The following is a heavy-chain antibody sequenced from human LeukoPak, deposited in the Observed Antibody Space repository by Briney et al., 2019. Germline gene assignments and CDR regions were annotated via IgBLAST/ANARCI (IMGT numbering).Heavy chain of an antibody. Sequence: GGSLRLSCAASGFXFSSYGIHWVRQAPGKGREWVAFIWYDGSNKYYADSVKGRFTISRDNSKDTLYLQMNSLRAEDTAVYYCARDGRISYYDSSGPFDYWGQGTLVTVSS. CDR3: ARDGRISYYDSSGPFDY. V-gene: IGHV3-33*01. CDR2: IWYDGSNK. CDR1: GFXFSSYG. D-gene: IGHD3-22*01. J-gene: IGHJ4*02.